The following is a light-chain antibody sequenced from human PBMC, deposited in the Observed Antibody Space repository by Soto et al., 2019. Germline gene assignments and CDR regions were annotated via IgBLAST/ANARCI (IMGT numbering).Light chain of an antibody. CDR1: QSVINNY. Sequence: EIVLTQSPGTLSLSPGERGTLPCRASQSVINNYLAWYQQKPGQAPRLLIYGASSRATGIPERFSGSGSGTEFTHTISRLAPEDFAVYYCQQYGSSPITFGQGTRLEIK. CDR2: GAS. J-gene: IGKJ5*01. V-gene: IGKV3-20*01. CDR3: QQYGSSPIT.